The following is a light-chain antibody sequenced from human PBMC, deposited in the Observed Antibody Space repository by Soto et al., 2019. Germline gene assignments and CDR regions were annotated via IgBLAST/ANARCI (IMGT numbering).Light chain of an antibody. CDR2: LGS. V-gene: IGKV2-28*01. Sequence: DIMLTQSPLSLPVTPGEPAPISCRSSPCLLHRNGYNYLDWYLQKPGQSPQLLIYLGSYRASGVPDRFSGSGSGTDFTLKISRVEAEDVGVYYCHQYDDGPYTFGQGTRLEIK. CDR3: HQYDDGPYT. J-gene: IGKJ5*01. CDR1: PCLLHRNGYNY.